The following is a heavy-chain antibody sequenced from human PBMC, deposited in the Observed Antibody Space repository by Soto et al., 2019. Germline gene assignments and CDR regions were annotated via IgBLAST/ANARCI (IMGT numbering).Heavy chain of an antibody. Sequence: QVQLVESGGGVVQPGTSLRLSCVGSGFTFRSYVIHWVRQAPGKGLEWVALTSYDGSNNFYGDSVKGRFTISRHNSRNTVELQMDSIRFEDTALYYCARWGTTGGLDVWGQGTLVYVSS. CDR2: TSYDGSNN. J-gene: IGHJ4*02. D-gene: IGHD3-16*01. V-gene: IGHV3-33*05. CDR1: GFTFRSYV. CDR3: ARWGTTGGLDV.